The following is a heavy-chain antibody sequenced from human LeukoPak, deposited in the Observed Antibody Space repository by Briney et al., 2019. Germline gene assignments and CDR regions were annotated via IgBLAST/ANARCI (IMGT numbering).Heavy chain of an antibody. D-gene: IGHD2/OR15-2a*01. V-gene: IGHV3-30*02. Sequence: GGSLRLSCAASGFTFSSYGMHWVRQAPGKGLEWVAFIQSDGSDQYYADSVKGRLSISRDNSKNTLYLQMNSLRAEDTALYYCATNVDTSDDYWGQGTLVTVSS. J-gene: IGHJ4*02. CDR1: GFTFSSYG. CDR2: IQSDGSDQ. CDR3: ATNVDTSDDY.